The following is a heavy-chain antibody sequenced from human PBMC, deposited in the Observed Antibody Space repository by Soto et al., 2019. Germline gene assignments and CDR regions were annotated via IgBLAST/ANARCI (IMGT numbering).Heavy chain of an antibody. CDR3: AKVSLDSSGYYSYYFDY. J-gene: IGHJ4*02. CDR2: ISYDGSNK. D-gene: IGHD3-22*01. CDR1: GFTFSSYA. V-gene: IGHV3-30-3*01. Sequence: GGSLRLSCAASGFTFSSYAMHWVRQAPGKGLEWVAVISYDGSNKYYADSVKGRFTISRDNSKNTLYLQMNSLRAEDTAVYYCAKVSLDSSGYYSYYFDYWGQGTLVTVSS.